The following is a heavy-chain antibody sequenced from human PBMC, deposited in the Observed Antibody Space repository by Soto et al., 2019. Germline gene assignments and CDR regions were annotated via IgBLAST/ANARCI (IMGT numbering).Heavy chain of an antibody. J-gene: IGHJ6*02. CDR2: IYHAGSV. CDR3: ARTFDYYGMDV. V-gene: IGHV4-38-2*01. Sequence: SETLSLTXAVSGYSIASGYYWAWIRQSPGKGLEWIGSIYHAGSVYYNPSLNSRVVVSLDTSKNHFSLKLTSVTAADTAVYYCARTFDYYGMDVWGQGTTVTVS. CDR1: GYSIASGYY.